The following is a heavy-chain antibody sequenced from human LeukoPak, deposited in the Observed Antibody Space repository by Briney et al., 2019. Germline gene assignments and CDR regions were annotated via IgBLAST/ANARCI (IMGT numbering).Heavy chain of an antibody. CDR2: INHSGST. D-gene: IGHD2/OR15-2a*01. V-gene: IGHV4-34*01. Sequence: QASETLSLTCAVYGGSFSGYYWSWIRQPPGKGLEWIGEINHSGSTNYNPSLKSRVTISLDTSKNQFSLKLSSVTAADTAVYYCAGHHPRNTVDFWGQGTLVTVSS. CDR3: AGHHPRNTVDF. J-gene: IGHJ4*02. CDR1: GGSFSGYY.